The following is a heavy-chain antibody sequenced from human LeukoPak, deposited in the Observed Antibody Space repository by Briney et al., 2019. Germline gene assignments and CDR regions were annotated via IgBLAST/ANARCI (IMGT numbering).Heavy chain of an antibody. J-gene: IGHJ4*02. V-gene: IGHV4-4*09. CDR1: DGSISSYY. CDR3: ARQPVPGTYYFDY. CDR2: IYTRGST. D-gene: IGHD6-19*01. Sequence: SETLSLTCTVSDGSISSYYWSWIRQPPGKGLEWIGYIYTRGSTNYSPSLKSRVTISSDTSKNQFSLKLISVTAADTAVYYCARQPVPGTYYFDYWGQGTLATVSS.